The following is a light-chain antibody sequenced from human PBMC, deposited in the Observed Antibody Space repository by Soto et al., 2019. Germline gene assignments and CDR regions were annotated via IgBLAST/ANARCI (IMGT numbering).Light chain of an antibody. V-gene: IGKV3-11*01. CDR2: EAS. CDR3: QQRSNWPLRT. Sequence: EIVLTQSPATLSVSPGERATLSCRASQSVSRYLAWYQQKPGQAPRLLIYEASNRATGIPARFSGSGSGTDFTLTISSLEPEDSAVYYCQQRSNWPLRTFDGGTKVEIK. CDR1: QSVSRY. J-gene: IGKJ4*01.